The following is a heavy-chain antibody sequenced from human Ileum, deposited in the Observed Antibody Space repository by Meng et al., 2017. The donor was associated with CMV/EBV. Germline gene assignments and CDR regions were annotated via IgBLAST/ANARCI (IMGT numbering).Heavy chain of an antibody. D-gene: IGHD1-26*01. J-gene: IGHJ4*02. CDR1: GFTFSSYW. V-gene: IGHV3-7*01. CDR3: ARGYSGSYYMQY. CDR2: IKQDGSEK. Sequence: GESLKISCAASGFTFSSYWMSWVRQAPGKGLEWVANIKQDGSEKYYVDSVKGRFTISRDNAKNSLYLQMNSLRAEDTAIYYCARGYSGSYYMQYWGQGTLVTVSS.